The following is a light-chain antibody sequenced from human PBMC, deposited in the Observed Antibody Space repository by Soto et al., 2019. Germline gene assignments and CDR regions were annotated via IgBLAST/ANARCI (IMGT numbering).Light chain of an antibody. Sequence: VLTQTPATLSLWPGGSARLSCRASQSVSSYLAWYQKKPGQAPRLLIYDASNRATGIPARFSVSASGTDLTINISSLEPEDGPVDDGQQRSNWPRTFGQGTKVEIK. V-gene: IGKV3-11*01. CDR2: DAS. CDR3: QQRSNWPRT. J-gene: IGKJ1*01. CDR1: QSVSSY.